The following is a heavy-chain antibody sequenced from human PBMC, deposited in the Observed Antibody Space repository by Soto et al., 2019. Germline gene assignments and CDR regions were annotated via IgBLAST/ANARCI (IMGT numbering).Heavy chain of an antibody. Sequence: QVQLQESGPGLVKPSQTLSLTCTVSGCSISSGGYYWSWIHQHPVKGLEWIGYIYYSGSTYYNQYLKSRVNISVDTSKNQFSLKLSSVTAADTAVYYCARGNSSGYSYGYSFFEYGMEVWGQGTTVTVSS. CDR3: ARGNSSGYSYGYSFFEYGMEV. J-gene: IGHJ6*02. D-gene: IGHD5-18*01. CDR1: GCSISSGGYY. CDR2: IYYSGST. V-gene: IGHV4-31*03.